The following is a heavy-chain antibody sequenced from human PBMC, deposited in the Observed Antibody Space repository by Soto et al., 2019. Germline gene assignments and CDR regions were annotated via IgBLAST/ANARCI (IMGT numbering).Heavy chain of an antibody. Sequence: GGSLRLSCAASGFTFSAATLHWVRQAPGKGLEWIGRIRSKVPYATVDAASVQGRFTISRDDSKNTAYLLMSSLKVEDTAEYYCVKPPAYYIDSNAYYPVWGQGTLVTVSS. CDR1: GFTFSAAT. CDR2: IRSKVPYAT. CDR3: VKPPAYYIDSNAYYPV. V-gene: IGHV3-73*01. D-gene: IGHD3-22*01. J-gene: IGHJ4*02.